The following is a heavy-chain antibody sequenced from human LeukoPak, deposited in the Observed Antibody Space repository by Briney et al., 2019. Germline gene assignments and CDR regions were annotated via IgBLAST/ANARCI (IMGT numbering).Heavy chain of an antibody. Sequence: PGGSLRLSCAASGFTFSSYAMNWVRQAPGKGLEWVSGISGSGGGTYYADSVKGRFTISRDNSKNTLYLQMNSLRAEDTAVYYCARKSYDGNWFDPWGQGTLVTVSS. V-gene: IGHV3-23*01. CDR1: GFTFSSYA. CDR2: ISGSGGGT. J-gene: IGHJ5*02. CDR3: ARKSYDGNWFDP. D-gene: IGHD3-3*01.